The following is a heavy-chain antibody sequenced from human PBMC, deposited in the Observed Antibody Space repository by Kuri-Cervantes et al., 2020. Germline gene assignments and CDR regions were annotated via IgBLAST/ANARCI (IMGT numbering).Heavy chain of an antibody. CDR3: ARAARRPYSYYFDY. D-gene: IGHD2-15*01. CDR1: GFTFSTYS. Sequence: LSLTCAASGFTFSTYSMNWVRQAPGKGLEWVSYISSNSYTVYYADSVRGRFTISRDNAKNSLYLQMNSLRAEDTAVYYCARAARRPYSYYFDYWGQGTLVTVSS. V-gene: IGHV3-48*04. CDR2: ISSNSYTV. J-gene: IGHJ4*02.